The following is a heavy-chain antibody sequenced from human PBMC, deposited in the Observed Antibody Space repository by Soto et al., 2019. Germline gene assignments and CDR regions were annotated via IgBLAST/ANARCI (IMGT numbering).Heavy chain of an antibody. CDR3: ARDASYYYYGMDV. CDR2: IYYSGST. Sequence: QLQLQESGPGLVKPSETLSLTCTVSGGSISSSSYYWGWIRQPPGKGLEWIGGIYYSGSTYYNPSPKSRVTLSVDTSKNQFSLKLSSVTAADTAVYYCARDASYYYYGMDVWGQGTTVTVSS. J-gene: IGHJ6*02. V-gene: IGHV4-39*01. CDR1: GGSISSSSYY.